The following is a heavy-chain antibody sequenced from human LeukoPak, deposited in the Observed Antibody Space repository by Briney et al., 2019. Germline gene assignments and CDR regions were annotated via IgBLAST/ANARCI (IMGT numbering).Heavy chain of an antibody. V-gene: IGHV3-23*01. CDR3: ANGDDILTGYLSYFDY. Sequence: QPGGSLRLSCAASGFTFRTYAMNWVRQAPGKGLEWVSGISGSGDNTYYADSVKGRFTISRDNSKNTLYLQMNSLRAEDTAVYYCANGDDILTGYLSYFDYWGQGTLVTVSS. J-gene: IGHJ4*02. CDR2: ISGSGDNT. CDR1: GFTFRTYA. D-gene: IGHD3-9*01.